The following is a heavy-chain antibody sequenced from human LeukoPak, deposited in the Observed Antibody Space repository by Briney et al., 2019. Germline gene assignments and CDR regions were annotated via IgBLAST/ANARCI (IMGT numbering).Heavy chain of an antibody. D-gene: IGHD2-2*01. Sequence: ASGKVSCKASGHTFTSYYMHWVRQAPGQGLEWMGIINPSGGSTSYAQKFQGRVTVTRDTSTSTDYMELSSLRPEDTAVYYCTRGASRITSCSYYWAQGTLVTVS. CDR2: INPSGGST. J-gene: IGHJ4*02. CDR3: TRGASRITSCSYY. V-gene: IGHV1-46*03. CDR1: GHTFTSYY.